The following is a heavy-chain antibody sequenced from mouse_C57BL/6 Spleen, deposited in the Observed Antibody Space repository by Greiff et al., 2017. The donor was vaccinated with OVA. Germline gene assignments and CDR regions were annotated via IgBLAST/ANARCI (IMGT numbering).Heavy chain of an antibody. D-gene: IGHD2-4*01. J-gene: IGHJ3*01. Sequence: EVKVVESGGGLVKPGGSLKLSCAASGSTFSSYSMSWVRQTPEKRLEWVATISDGGSYTYYPDNVKGRFTFSRDNAKNNLYLQMSHLKSEDTAMYYCANDYDGGFAYWGQGTLVTVSA. V-gene: IGHV5-4*03. CDR3: ANDYDGGFAY. CDR2: ISDGGSYT. CDR1: GSTFSSYS.